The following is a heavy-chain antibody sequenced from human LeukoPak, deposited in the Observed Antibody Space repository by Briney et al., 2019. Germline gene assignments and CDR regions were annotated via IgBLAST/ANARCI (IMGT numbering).Heavy chain of an antibody. V-gene: IGHV3-21*04. CDR1: GFTFSSYS. D-gene: IGHD2-2*01. CDR3: AKHPRGVPAVQYYFDY. J-gene: IGHJ4*02. CDR2: ISSSSSYI. Sequence: GGSLRLSCAASGFTFSSYSMNWVRQAPGKGLEWVSSISSSSSYIYYADSVKGRFTISRDNAKNSLYLQMNSLRAEDTAVYYCAKHPRGVPAVQYYFDYWGQGTLVTVSS.